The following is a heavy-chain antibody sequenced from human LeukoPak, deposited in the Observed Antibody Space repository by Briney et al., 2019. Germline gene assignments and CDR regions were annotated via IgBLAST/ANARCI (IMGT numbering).Heavy chain of an antibody. V-gene: IGHV1-8*03. D-gene: IGHD3-22*01. CDR2: XXXXXXXX. J-gene: IGHJ5*02. Sequence: ASVKVSCKASGYTFTSYDINWXRQATGXGLXXXXXXXXXXXXXGYAXKFQGRVXITXNTSISTAYMELSSLRSEDTAVYYCAXXXXXWYYDSSGYYTTSSEYNWFDPWGQGTLVTVSS. CDR3: AXXXXXWYYDSSGYYTTSSEYNWFDP. CDR1: GYTFTSYD.